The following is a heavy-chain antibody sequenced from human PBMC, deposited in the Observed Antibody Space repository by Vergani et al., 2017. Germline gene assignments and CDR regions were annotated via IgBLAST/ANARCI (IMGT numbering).Heavy chain of an antibody. CDR3: ARDADIAAAGPDGDYYFDY. CDR2: INPNSGGT. D-gene: IGHD6-13*01. Sequence: QVQLVQSGAEVKKPGASVKVSCKASGYTFTGYYMHWVRQAPGQGLEWMGWINPNSGGTNYAQKFQGRVTMTRDTSISTACMELSRLRSDDTAVYYCARDADIAAAGPDGDYYFDYWGQGTLVTVSS. V-gene: IGHV1-2*02. J-gene: IGHJ4*02. CDR1: GYTFTGYY.